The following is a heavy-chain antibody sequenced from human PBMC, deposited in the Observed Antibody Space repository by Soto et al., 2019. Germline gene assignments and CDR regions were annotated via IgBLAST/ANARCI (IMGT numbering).Heavy chain of an antibody. Sequence: PGGSLRLSCAASGFTFSTYAMSWVRQAPGKGLEWVSSISGSGGSTYYAASVKGRFTISRDNSKNTLYLQMNSLRAEDTAVYYCARAGDYDEYYFDYWGQGTLVTVSS. CDR1: GFTFSTYA. D-gene: IGHD4-17*01. CDR3: ARAGDYDEYYFDY. CDR2: ISGSGGST. J-gene: IGHJ4*02. V-gene: IGHV3-23*01.